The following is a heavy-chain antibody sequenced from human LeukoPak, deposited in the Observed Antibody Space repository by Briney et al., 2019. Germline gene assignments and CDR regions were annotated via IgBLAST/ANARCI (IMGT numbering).Heavy chain of an antibody. CDR2: ISSSSSTI. V-gene: IGHV3-48*04. J-gene: IGHJ4*02. CDR1: GFTFSSYS. D-gene: IGHD3-10*01. Sequence: GGSLRLSWAASGFTFSSYSMNWVRQAPGKGLEWVSYISSSSSTIYYADSVKGRFTISRDNAKNSLYLQMNSLRAEDTVVYYCARLVRGGIHDDFDYWGQGTLVTVSS. CDR3: ARLVRGGIHDDFDY.